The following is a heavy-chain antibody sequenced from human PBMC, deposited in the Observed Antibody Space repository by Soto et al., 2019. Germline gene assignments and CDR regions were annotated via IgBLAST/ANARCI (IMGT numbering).Heavy chain of an antibody. J-gene: IGHJ4*02. D-gene: IGHD3-16*02. Sequence: EVQLVESGGGLVQPGGSLRLSCAASGFTFSSYSMNWVRQAPGKGLEWVSYISSSSSTIYYEDSVKGRFTISRDNAKNSLCLQRNRLRDEDTAVYYCARDRAYYDYVCGSYRYIPHDYWGQGTLVTGSS. CDR1: GFTFSSYS. V-gene: IGHV3-48*02. CDR2: ISSSSSTI. CDR3: ARDRAYYDYVCGSYRYIPHDY.